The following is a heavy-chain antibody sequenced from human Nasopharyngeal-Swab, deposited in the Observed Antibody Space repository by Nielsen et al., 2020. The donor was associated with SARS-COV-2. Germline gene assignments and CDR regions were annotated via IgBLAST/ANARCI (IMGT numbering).Heavy chain of an antibody. CDR2: IKSKTDGGTT. V-gene: IGHV3-15*01. D-gene: IGHD3-3*01. J-gene: IGHJ6*02. CDR3: TTEGGKYCDFWSGYYGYYGMDV. Sequence: WIRQPPGKGLEWVGRIKSKTDGGTTDYAAPVKGRFTISRDDSKNTLYLQMNSLKTEDTAVYYCTTEGGKYCDFWSGYYGYYGMDVWGQGTTVTVSS.